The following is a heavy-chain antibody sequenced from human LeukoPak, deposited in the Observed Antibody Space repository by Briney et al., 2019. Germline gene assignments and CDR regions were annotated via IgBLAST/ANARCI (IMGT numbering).Heavy chain of an antibody. Sequence: SETLSLTRTVSGYSISSGYYWGWIRQPPGKGLEWIGSIYHSGSTYYNPSLKSRVTISVDTSKNQFSLKLSSVTAADTAVYYCARDWYKGSYYVEHAFDIWGQGTMVTVSS. J-gene: IGHJ3*02. CDR1: GYSISSGYY. CDR2: IYHSGST. CDR3: ARDWYKGSYYVEHAFDI. V-gene: IGHV4-38-2*02. D-gene: IGHD1-26*01.